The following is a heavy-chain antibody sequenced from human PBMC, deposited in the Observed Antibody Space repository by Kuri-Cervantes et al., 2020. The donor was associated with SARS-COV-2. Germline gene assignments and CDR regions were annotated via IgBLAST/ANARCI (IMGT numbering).Heavy chain of an antibody. Sequence: ASVQDSCKASGGTFSSYAISWVRQAPGQGLEWMGIINPNGGSTTYAQKFQGRVTMTRDTSTSTVYMELSSLRSEDTAVYYCARASVGATNRFAFDIWGQGTMVTVSS. J-gene: IGHJ3*02. CDR1: GGTFSSYA. CDR2: INPNGGST. CDR3: ARASVGATNRFAFDI. V-gene: IGHV1-46*03. D-gene: IGHD1-26*01.